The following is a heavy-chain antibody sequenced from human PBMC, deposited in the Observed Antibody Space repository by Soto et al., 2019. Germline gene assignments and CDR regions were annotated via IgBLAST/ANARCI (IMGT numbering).Heavy chain of an antibody. CDR3: ARPRYKAGELDY. Sequence: QLQLQESGPGLVKPSETLSLTCTVSGGSISSSSYYWGWIRQPPGKGLEWIGSIYYSGSTYYNPSLKSRVTISVDTSKNQFSLKLSSVTAADTAVYYCARPRYKAGELDYWGQGTLVTVSS. J-gene: IGHJ4*02. CDR2: IYYSGST. V-gene: IGHV4-39*01. D-gene: IGHD1-20*01. CDR1: GGSISSSSYY.